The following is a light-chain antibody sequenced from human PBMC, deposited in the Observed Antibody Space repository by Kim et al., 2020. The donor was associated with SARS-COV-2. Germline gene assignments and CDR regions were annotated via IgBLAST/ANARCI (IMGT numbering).Light chain of an antibody. CDR1: QSISSH. Sequence: SVGDRVIITCRTSQSISSHLNSYQQKPGKAPKLLIFAASSLQSGVPSRFSGSGSGTDFTLTITTLQPEDFATYYCQQGYSSPQITFGQGTRLEIK. CDR2: AAS. V-gene: IGKV1-39*01. CDR3: QQGYSSPQIT. J-gene: IGKJ5*01.